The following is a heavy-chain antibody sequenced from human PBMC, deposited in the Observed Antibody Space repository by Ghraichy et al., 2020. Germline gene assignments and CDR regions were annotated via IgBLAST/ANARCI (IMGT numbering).Heavy chain of an antibody. CDR2: ISSDGTYR. V-gene: IGHV3-21*03. CDR3: ARDPKVSGPPTNFQYYYKYDGMDV. Sequence: GGSLRLSCVGSRFTFSDYDMNWVRQAPGKGLEWVSSISSDGTYRHYADSVKGRFTMSRDNAKNSMSLQLSSLRVEDTAVYYCARDPKVSGPPTNFQYYYKYDGMDVWGQGTTVIVSS. D-gene: IGHD3-22*01. CDR1: RFTFSDYD. J-gene: IGHJ6*02.